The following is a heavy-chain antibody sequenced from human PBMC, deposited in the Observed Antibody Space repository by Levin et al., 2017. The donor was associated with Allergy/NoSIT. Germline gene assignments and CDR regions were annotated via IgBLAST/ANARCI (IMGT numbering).Heavy chain of an antibody. J-gene: IGHJ6*03. CDR2: IIPILGIA. D-gene: IGHD3-9*01. Sequence: SVKVSCKASGGTFSSYTISWVRQAPGQGLEWMGRIIPILGIANYAQKFQGRVTITADKSTSTAYMELSSLRSEDTAVYYCARGTRGPSYDIVTGYHYMDVWGKGTTVTVSS. CDR1: GGTFSSYT. V-gene: IGHV1-69*02. CDR3: ARGTRGPSYDIVTGYHYMDV.